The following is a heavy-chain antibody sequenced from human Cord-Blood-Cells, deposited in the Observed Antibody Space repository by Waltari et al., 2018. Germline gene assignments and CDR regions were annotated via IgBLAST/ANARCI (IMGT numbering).Heavy chain of an antibody. CDR3: ARGSRDWDDAFDI. CDR2: ISYDGSNK. CDR1: GFTFSSYA. Sequence: QVQLVESGGGVVQPGRSLRLSCAASGFTFSSYAMPWVRPAPGKGLEWVADISYDGSNKYYADSVKGRFTISRDNSKNTLYLQMNSLRAEDTAVYYCARGSRDWDDAFDIWGQGTMVTDSS. D-gene: IGHD3-9*01. J-gene: IGHJ3*02. V-gene: IGHV3-30*04.